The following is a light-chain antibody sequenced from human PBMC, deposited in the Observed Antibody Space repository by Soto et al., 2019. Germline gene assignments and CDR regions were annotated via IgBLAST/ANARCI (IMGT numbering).Light chain of an antibody. Sequence: EILMTQSPATLSVSPGARATLSCRASQSVSSYLAWYQQKPGQAPRLLIYGASSRATGIPDRFSGSGSGTDFTLTISRLEPEDSAVYYGQQYGSSPTITFGQGTRLEIK. CDR2: GAS. CDR1: QSVSSY. CDR3: QQYGSSPTIT. J-gene: IGKJ5*01. V-gene: IGKV3-20*01.